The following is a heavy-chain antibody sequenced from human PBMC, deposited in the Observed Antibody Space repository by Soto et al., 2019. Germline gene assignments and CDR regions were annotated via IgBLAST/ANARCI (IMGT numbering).Heavy chain of an antibody. V-gene: IGHV1-2*02. J-gene: IGHJ5*02. CDR3: ARGLLWFGELYNWFDP. Sequence: QVQLVQSGAEVKKPGASVKVSCKASGYTFTGYYMHWVRQAPGQGLEWMGWINPNSGGTNYAQKFHGRVTMTRDTSISTAYMELSRLRSDDTAVYYCARGLLWFGELYNWFDPWGQGTLVTVSS. CDR2: INPNSGGT. CDR1: GYTFTGYY. D-gene: IGHD3-10*01.